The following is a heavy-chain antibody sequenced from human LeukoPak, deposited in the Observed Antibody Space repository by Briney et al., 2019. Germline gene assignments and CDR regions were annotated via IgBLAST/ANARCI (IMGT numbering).Heavy chain of an antibody. CDR1: GGSLSGYY. Sequence: SQTLSLTCALYGGSLSGYYWSWIRQPPGKGLEWNGEINHSGSTNYNPSLKSRVTISVDTSKNQFSLNLRSVTAADTAVYYCARGRYSFAYWGQGTLVTVSS. J-gene: IGHJ4*02. D-gene: IGHD5-18*01. CDR2: INHSGST. CDR3: ARGRYSFAY. V-gene: IGHV4-34*01.